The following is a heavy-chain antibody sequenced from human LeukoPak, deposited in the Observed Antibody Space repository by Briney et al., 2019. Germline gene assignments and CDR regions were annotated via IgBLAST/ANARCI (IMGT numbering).Heavy chain of an antibody. Sequence: QPGGSLRLSCAASGFTFSSYSMNWVRQAPGKGLEWVSAISGSGGSTYYADSVKGRFTISRDNSKNTLYLQMNSLRAEDTAVYYCAKTRYGDINYFDYWGQGTLVTVSS. CDR1: GFTFSSYS. D-gene: IGHD4-17*01. J-gene: IGHJ4*02. CDR3: AKTRYGDINYFDY. CDR2: ISGSGGST. V-gene: IGHV3-23*01.